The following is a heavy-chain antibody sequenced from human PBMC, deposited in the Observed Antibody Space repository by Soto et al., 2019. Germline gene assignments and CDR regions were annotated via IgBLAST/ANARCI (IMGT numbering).Heavy chain of an antibody. Sequence: SETLSLTCTVAGGSSSSYYWSWIRQPPGKGLEWIGYIYYSGSTNYNPSLKSRVTISRDTAKNSLFLQMNSLRAEDTAVYYCARVSCCGLDHLYYLDVWGKGTTVTVSS. CDR2: IYYSGST. V-gene: IGHV4-59*12. J-gene: IGHJ6*03. D-gene: IGHD1-1*01. CDR1: GGSSSSYY. CDR3: ARVSCCGLDHLYYLDV.